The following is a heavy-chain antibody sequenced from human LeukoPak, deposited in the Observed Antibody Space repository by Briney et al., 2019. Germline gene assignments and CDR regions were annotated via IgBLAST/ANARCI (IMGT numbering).Heavy chain of an antibody. CDR1: GYTFTGYY. Sequence: ASVKVSCKASGYTFTGYYMHWVRQAPGQGLEWMGWINPNSGGTNYAQKFQGRVTMTRDTSISTAYMELSRLRSDDTAVYYCAPDRGADCYYYFDYWGQGTLVTVSS. D-gene: IGHD2-21*02. V-gene: IGHV1-2*02. J-gene: IGHJ4*02. CDR2: INPNSGGT. CDR3: APDRGADCYYYFDY.